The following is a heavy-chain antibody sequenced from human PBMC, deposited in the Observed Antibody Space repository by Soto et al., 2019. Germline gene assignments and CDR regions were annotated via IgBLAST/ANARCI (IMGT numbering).Heavy chain of an antibody. D-gene: IGHD6-6*01. J-gene: IGHJ4*01. CDR2: ISYDGTNK. Sequence: QVQLVESGGGVVQPGTSLRLSCAASGFTFSSYAMHWVRQAPGKGLEWVTLISYDGTNKYYAGSVKGRFTISRDDFKTTLFLQMDSLRPDDTAVYYCARGGGDGVYRPLDYWCHGTLVTVAS. CDR1: GFTFSSYA. CDR3: ARGGGDGVYRPLDY. V-gene: IGHV3-30*04.